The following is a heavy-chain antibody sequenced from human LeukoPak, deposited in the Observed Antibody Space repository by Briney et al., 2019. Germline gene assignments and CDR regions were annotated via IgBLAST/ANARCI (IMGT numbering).Heavy chain of an antibody. CDR1: GYTFTSYY. Sequence: ASVKVSCKASGYTFTSYYMHWVRQAPGQGLEWMGIINPSGGSTSYAQKFQGRVTMTRDTSTSTVYMELNSLRAEDTAVYYCAKDPSGSYWDGDYWGQGTLVTVSS. CDR2: INPSGGST. V-gene: IGHV1-46*01. D-gene: IGHD1-26*01. CDR3: AKDPSGSYWDGDY. J-gene: IGHJ4*02.